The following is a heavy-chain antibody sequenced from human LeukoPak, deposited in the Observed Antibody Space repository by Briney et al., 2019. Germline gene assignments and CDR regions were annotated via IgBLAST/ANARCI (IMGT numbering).Heavy chain of an antibody. CDR3: ARDRYYFDY. V-gene: IGHV4-59*01. CDR2: IYYRGST. CDR1: GGSISSYY. Sequence: PSETLSLTCTVSGGSISSYYWSWIRQPPGKGLEWIGYIYYRGSTNYNPSLKSRVTISVDTSKNQFSLKLSSVTAADTAVYYCARDRYYFDYWGQGTLVTVSS. J-gene: IGHJ4*02.